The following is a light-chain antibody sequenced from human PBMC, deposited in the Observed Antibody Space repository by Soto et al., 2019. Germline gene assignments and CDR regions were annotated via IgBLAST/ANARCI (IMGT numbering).Light chain of an antibody. CDR3: VLYMGSGMGV. CDR1: SGSVSTSYY. Sequence: QAVVTQEPSFSVSPGRTVTLTCGLSSGSVSTSYYPSWYQQTPGQAPRTLIYSPNTRSSGVPDLFSGSILGNKAALTITGAQADDESDYYCVLYMGSGMGVFGGGTTLNVL. J-gene: IGLJ3*02. CDR2: SPN. V-gene: IGLV8-61*01.